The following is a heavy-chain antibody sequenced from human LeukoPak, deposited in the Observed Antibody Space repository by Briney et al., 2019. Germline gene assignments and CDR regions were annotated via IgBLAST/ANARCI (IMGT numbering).Heavy chain of an antibody. CDR3: TTERSATYYYYMDV. V-gene: IGHV3-15*01. CDR2: IKSKTDGGTT. Sequence: GGSLRLSCAASGFTFSNAWMSWVRQAPGKGLEWVGRIKSKTDGGTTDYAAPVKGRFTISRDDSENTLYLQMNSLKTEDTAVYYCTTERSATYYYYMDVWGKGTTVTVSS. J-gene: IGHJ6*03. D-gene: IGHD2-15*01. CDR1: GFTFSNAW.